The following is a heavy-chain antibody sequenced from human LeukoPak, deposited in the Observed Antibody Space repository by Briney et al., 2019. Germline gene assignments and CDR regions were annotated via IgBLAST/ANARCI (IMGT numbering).Heavy chain of an antibody. V-gene: IGHV3-23*01. D-gene: IGHD6-13*01. CDR3: AARSNNWYVLDN. Sequence: PGGSLRLSCAASGFTFSSYAMSWVRQAPGKGLEWVSGISGSGGSTYYADSVKGRFTISRDNSKNTLYVQMNSLRAEDTAVYYCAARSNNWYVLDNWGQGTLVTVSS. J-gene: IGHJ4*02. CDR1: GFTFSSYA. CDR2: ISGSGGST.